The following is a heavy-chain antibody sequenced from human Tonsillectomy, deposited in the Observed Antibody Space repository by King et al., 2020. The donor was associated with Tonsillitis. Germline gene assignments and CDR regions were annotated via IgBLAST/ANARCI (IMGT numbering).Heavy chain of an antibody. J-gene: IGHJ4*02. CDR1: GGSFSGYY. CDR2: INHSGST. Sequence: VQLQQWGAGLLKPSETLSLTCAVYGGSFSGYYWSWIRQPPGKGLEWIGEINHSGSTNYNPSLKSRVTISVDTSKNQFSLKLSSVTAADTAVYYCARVRIAAAGTDDWGQGTLVTVSA. CDR3: ARVRIAAAGTDD. V-gene: IGHV4-34*01. D-gene: IGHD6-13*01.